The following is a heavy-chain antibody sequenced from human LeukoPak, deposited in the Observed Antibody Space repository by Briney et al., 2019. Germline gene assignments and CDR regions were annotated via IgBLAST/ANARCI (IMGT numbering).Heavy chain of an antibody. J-gene: IGHJ3*02. CDR2: ISSSSSYI. CDR3: ARVPAGVIGMKDAFDI. CDR1: GFTFSSYS. D-gene: IGHD3-16*02. Sequence: GGSLRLSCAASGFTFSSYSMNWVRQAPGKGLEWVSSISSSSSYIYYADSVKGRFTISRDNAKNSLYLQMNSLRAEDTAVYYCARVPAGVIGMKDAFDIWGQGTMVTVSS. V-gene: IGHV3-21*01.